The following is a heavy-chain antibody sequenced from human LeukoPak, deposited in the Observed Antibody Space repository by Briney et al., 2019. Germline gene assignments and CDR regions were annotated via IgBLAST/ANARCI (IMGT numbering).Heavy chain of an antibody. CDR1: GDSISVYY. D-gene: IGHD4-17*01. Sequence: SETLSLTCTVSGDSISVYYWTWIRQPAGKGLEWIGEIYHSGSTNYNPSLKSRVTISVDKSKNQFSLKLSSVTAADTAVYYCARQNGDYGNYFDYWGQGTLVTVSS. CDR3: ARQNGDYGNYFDY. J-gene: IGHJ4*02. V-gene: IGHV4-59*08. CDR2: IYHSGST.